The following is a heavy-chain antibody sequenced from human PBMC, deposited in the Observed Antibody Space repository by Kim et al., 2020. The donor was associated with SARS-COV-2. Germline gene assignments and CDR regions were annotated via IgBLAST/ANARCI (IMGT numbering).Heavy chain of an antibody. CDR3: ANLYSSGWYVLDI. Sequence: YADSWKGRFPISRDNAKNSLYLQMNSLRAEVLAVYYCANLYSSGWYVLDIWGQGTMVTVSS. J-gene: IGHJ3*02. D-gene: IGHD6-19*01. V-gene: IGHV3-21*01.